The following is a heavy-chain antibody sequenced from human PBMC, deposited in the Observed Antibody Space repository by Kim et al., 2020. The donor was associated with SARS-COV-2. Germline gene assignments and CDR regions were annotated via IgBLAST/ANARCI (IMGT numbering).Heavy chain of an antibody. D-gene: IGHD3-10*01. J-gene: IGHJ5*02. V-gene: IGHV1-46*03. CDR1: GYTFSNYY. CDR2: INPSGGST. CDR3: VRGNYGSGSSYFTSNWFDP. Sequence: ASVKVSCKASGYTFSNYYLRWVRQAPGQGLEWMGIINPSGGSTNYAQKFQGRVTMTRDTSTSTVYMELSSLKSEDTAVYYCVRGNYGSGSSYFTSNWFDP.